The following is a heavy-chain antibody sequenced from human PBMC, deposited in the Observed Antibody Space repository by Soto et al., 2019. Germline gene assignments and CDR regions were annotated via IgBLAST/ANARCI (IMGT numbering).Heavy chain of an antibody. CDR1: GDSISTTDYY. J-gene: IGHJ5*02. D-gene: IGHD5-12*01. Sequence: PSETLSLTCTVSGDSISTTDYYWGWIRQPPGKGLEWIGSIYYSGTTYYNPSLESRVSISVDTSKNQFFLKLSSVTAADTAVYFCARCSAYNAWFDPWGQGTLVTVSS. CDR2: IYYSGTT. CDR3: ARCSAYNAWFDP. V-gene: IGHV4-39*01.